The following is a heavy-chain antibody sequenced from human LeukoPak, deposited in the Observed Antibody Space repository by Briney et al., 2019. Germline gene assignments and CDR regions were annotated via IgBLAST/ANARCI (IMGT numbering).Heavy chain of an antibody. CDR2: IYYSGTT. CDR3: ARQKGNFDY. J-gene: IGHJ4*02. V-gene: IGHV4-39*01. CDR1: GGSISSSGYY. D-gene: IGHD3-10*01. Sequence: PSETLSLTCTVPGGSISSSGYYWGWIRQPPGKGLEWIGSIYYSGTTYYNPSLKSRVTISVDTSKSQFSLKLSSVTAADTAIYYCARQKGNFDYWGQGTLVTVSS.